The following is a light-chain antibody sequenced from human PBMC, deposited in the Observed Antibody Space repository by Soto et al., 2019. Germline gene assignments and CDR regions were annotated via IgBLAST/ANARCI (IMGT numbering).Light chain of an antibody. Sequence: DVQMTHSPSSLSASVWERVTITCQASQDISNYLNWYQQKPGKAPKLLIYDASNLETGVPSRFSGSGSGTDFTFTISSLQPEDIATYYCQQYDNLAITFGQGTRLEIK. CDR2: DAS. V-gene: IGKV1-33*01. J-gene: IGKJ5*01. CDR1: QDISNY. CDR3: QQYDNLAIT.